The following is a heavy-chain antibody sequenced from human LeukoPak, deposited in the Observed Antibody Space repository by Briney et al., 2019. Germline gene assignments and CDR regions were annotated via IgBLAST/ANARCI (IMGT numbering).Heavy chain of an antibody. CDR3: ARKGHVDTAMFDP. CDR1: GYTFTSYG. Sequence: ASVKVSCKASGYTFTSYGITWVRQAPGQGLEWMGWISTYNRNTYYAQKLQGRVTMTTDTSTSTAYMELRSLRSDDTTLYYCARKGHVDTAMFDPWGQGTLVTVSS. J-gene: IGHJ5*02. D-gene: IGHD5-18*01. V-gene: IGHV1-18*01. CDR2: ISTYNRNT.